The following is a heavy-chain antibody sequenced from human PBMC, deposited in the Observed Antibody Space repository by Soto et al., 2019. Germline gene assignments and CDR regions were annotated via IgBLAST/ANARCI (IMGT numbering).Heavy chain of an antibody. D-gene: IGHD2-8*01. CDR2: INPKSGGT. CDR1: GYSFTDYH. Sequence: ASVKVSCKASGYSFTDYHIHWVRQAPGQGLEWLGRINPKSGGTSTAQKFQGWVTMTRDRSISTVYMELTRLRSDDTAVYFCARGHSTDCSNGVCSFFYHHELGVWGQGTTVTVS. V-gene: IGHV1-2*04. J-gene: IGHJ6*02. CDR3: ARGHSTDCSNGVCSFFYHHELGV.